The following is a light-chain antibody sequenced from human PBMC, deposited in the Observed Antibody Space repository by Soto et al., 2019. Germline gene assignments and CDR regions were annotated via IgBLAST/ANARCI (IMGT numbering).Light chain of an antibody. V-gene: IGKV3-15*01. J-gene: IGKJ1*01. CDR3: QQYNNWPRT. CDR1: QSVSSN. CDR2: GAS. Sequence: EIVMTQSPATLSVSPGERATLSCRASQSVSSNLAWYQQKPGQAPRLLIYGASTRATGIPARFSGSGSGTEFTLTISSLQSEDFAVCYCQQYNNWPRTFGQGTKLDIK.